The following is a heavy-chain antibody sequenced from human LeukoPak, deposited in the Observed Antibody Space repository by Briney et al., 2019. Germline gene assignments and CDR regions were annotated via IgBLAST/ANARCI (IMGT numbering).Heavy chain of an antibody. Sequence: SETLSLTCAVYGGSFSGYYWSWIRQPPGKGLEWIGEINHSGSTNYNPSLKSRVTISVDTSKNQFSLKLSSVTAADTAVYYCARLXSGYPYYFDYWGQGTLVTVS. D-gene: IGHD3-22*01. V-gene: IGHV4-34*01. CDR1: GGSFSGYY. CDR3: ARLXSGYPYYFDY. J-gene: IGHJ4*02. CDR2: INHSGST.